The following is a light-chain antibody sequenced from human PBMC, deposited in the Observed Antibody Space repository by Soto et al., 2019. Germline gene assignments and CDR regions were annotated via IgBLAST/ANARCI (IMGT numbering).Light chain of an antibody. V-gene: IGKV1-5*01. CDR1: QNIDIW. Sequence: DIQMTQSPSTLSGSLGDRVTTTCRASQNIDIWLSWYQQKPGKAPSLLIYDASNLKSGVPSRFSGSGSGTEFTLTISSLQPDDSGSYYCQQHKSYPVTFGGGTKVDI. J-gene: IGKJ4*01. CDR3: QQHKSYPVT. CDR2: DAS.